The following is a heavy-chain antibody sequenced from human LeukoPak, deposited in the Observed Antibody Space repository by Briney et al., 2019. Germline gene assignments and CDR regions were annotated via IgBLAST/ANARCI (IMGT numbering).Heavy chain of an antibody. CDR1: GPPITTYY. CDR2: IYFSGTT. CDR3: ARDYGPFGV. V-gene: IGHV4-59*01. Sequence: SETLSLTCTVSGPPITTYYWSWMRQPRGKALEWIGYIYFSGTTNYNPSLKSRVTISLDASNKQFSLRLNSVTAADTAVYYCARDYGPFGVWGQGTTVTVSS. J-gene: IGHJ6*02. D-gene: IGHD3-10*01.